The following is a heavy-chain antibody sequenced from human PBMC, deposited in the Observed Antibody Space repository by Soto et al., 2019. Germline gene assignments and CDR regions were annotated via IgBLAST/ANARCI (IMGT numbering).Heavy chain of an antibody. CDR3: AKDILGGYDLYYYYYGMDV. CDR2: ISYDGSSK. Sequence: QVQLVESGGGVVQPGRSLRLSCAASGFTFSSYGMHWVRQAPGKGLEWVAVISYDGSSKYYADSVKGRFTISRDNSKNTLYLQMNSLRAEDTAVYYCAKDILGGYDLYYYYYGMDVWGQGTTVTVSS. J-gene: IGHJ6*02. V-gene: IGHV3-30*18. CDR1: GFTFSSYG. D-gene: IGHD5-12*01.